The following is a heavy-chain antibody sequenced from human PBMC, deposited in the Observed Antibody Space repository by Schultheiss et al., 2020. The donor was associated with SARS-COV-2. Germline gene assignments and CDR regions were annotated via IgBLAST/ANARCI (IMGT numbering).Heavy chain of an antibody. Sequence: GESLKISCAASGFTFDDYAMHWVRQAPGKGLEWVANIKQDGSETYYADSVKGRFTISRDNAKNTLYLQMNSLRAGDTAVYYCARVGAIQLPLSVYYYYGMDVWGQGTTVTVSS. D-gene: IGHD5-18*01. V-gene: IGHV3-7*02. CDR1: GFTFDDYA. CDR2: IKQDGSET. J-gene: IGHJ6*02. CDR3: ARVGAIQLPLSVYYYYGMDV.